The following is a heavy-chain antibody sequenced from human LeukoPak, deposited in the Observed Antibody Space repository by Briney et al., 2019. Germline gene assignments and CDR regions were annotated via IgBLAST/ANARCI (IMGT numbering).Heavy chain of an antibody. D-gene: IGHD3-9*01. V-gene: IGHV5-51*01. CDR1: GYSFTSYW. Sequence: GESLKISCKGSGYSFTSYWIGWVRQMPGKGLEWVGIIYPGDSDTRYSPSFQGQVTISADKSISTAYLQWSSLKASDTAMYYCARSPVDILTGYYNNWFDPWGQGTLVTVSS. CDR3: ARSPVDILTGYYNNWFDP. J-gene: IGHJ5*02. CDR2: IYPGDSDT.